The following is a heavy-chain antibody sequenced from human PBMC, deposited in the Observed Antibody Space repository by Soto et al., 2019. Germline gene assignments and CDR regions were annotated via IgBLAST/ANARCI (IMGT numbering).Heavy chain of an antibody. V-gene: IGHV1-18*01. D-gene: IGHD1-20*01. Sequence: ASVKVSCKATGYTLNNFGISWVRQAPGQGLEWMGWIDAYNGNTNYAQKLQGRVTMTTDTSTSTAYMELRSLTSDDSAIYYCARGWDHKWNLYFDSWGQGTLVTVSS. J-gene: IGHJ4*02. CDR2: IDAYNGNT. CDR1: GYTLNNFG. CDR3: ARGWDHKWNLYFDS.